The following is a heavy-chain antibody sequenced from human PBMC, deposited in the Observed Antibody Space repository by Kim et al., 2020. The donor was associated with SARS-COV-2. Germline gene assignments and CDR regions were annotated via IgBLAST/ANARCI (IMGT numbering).Heavy chain of an antibody. J-gene: IGHJ4*02. V-gene: IGHV3-15*01. Sequence: YAAPVKGRFTISRDDSKNTLYLQMNSLKTEDTAVYYCTTDLGKVAGPFDYWGQGTLVTVSS. CDR3: TTDLGKVAGPFDY. D-gene: IGHD6-19*01.